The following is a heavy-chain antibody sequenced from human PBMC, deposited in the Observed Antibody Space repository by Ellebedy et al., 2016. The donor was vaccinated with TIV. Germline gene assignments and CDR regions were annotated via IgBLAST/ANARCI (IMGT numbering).Heavy chain of an antibody. CDR1: GGSISTTGHY. CDR3: ARRGSVAGNPIFDY. D-gene: IGHD6-19*01. Sequence: SETLSLXXTVSGGSISTTGHYWGWIRQPPGKGLEWIGSIYYRGNTNHKPSLQSRVTFSVDTSKNQFSLKLTSVTAADSAVYYCARRGSVAGNPIFDYWGQGTLVTVSS. J-gene: IGHJ4*02. CDR2: IYYRGNT. V-gene: IGHV4-39*01.